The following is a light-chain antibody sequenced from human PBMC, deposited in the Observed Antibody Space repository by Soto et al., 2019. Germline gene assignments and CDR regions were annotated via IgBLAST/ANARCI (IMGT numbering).Light chain of an antibody. CDR3: HQRSNWPPIT. Sequence: EIVLTQSPATLYLSPGDRATLSCRASQSVDWYVAWYQQKPGQAPRLLIYDALKRATGTPDRFSGSGSGTDFTLTISRLEPEDFAVYYCHQRSNWPPITFGRGTKVDLK. V-gene: IGKV3-11*01. CDR1: QSVDWY. J-gene: IGKJ3*01. CDR2: DAL.